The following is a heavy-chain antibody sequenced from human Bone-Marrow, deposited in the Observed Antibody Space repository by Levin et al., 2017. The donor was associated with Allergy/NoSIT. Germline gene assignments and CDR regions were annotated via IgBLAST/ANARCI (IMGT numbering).Heavy chain of an antibody. CDR2: LSYTGDT. CDR3: ARNIGWYFYDY. Sequence: SETLSLTCTVSGASVSRGRNFWSWIRQPPGKGLEWIGYLSYTGDTNYNPSLKSRVTISVDESKNQFTLKLNSVTTADTAVYYWARNIGWYFYDYWGQGTLVTVSS. CDR1: GASVSRGRNF. D-gene: IGHD6-19*01. J-gene: IGHJ4*02. V-gene: IGHV4-61*01.